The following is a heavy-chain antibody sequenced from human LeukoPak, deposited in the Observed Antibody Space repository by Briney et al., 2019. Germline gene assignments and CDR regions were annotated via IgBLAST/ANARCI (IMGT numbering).Heavy chain of an antibody. J-gene: IGHJ4*02. CDR3: AKVVHGGSDGDY. CDR1: GFTFSRYG. Sequence: PGRSLRLSCAASGFTFSRYGMHWVRQAPGKGLEWVAVISYDGSNKYYADSVKGRFTISRDNSKNTLYLQMNSLRAEATAVYYCAKVVHGGSDGDYWGQGTLVTVSS. V-gene: IGHV3-30*18. CDR2: ISYDGSNK. D-gene: IGHD1-26*01.